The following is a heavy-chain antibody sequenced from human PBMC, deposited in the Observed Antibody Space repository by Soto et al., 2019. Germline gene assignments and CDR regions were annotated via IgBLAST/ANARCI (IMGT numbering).Heavy chain of an antibody. V-gene: IGHV1-3*01. J-gene: IGHJ6*02. CDR3: ASYCSSTSCYPTSNYYYYGMDV. D-gene: IGHD2-2*01. Sequence: ASVKVSCKASGYTFTSYAMHWVRQAPGQWLEWMGWINAGNGNTKYSQKFQGRVTITRDTSASTAYMELSSLRSEDTAVYYCASYCSSTSCYPTSNYYYYGMDVWGQGTTVTVSS. CDR1: GYTFTSYA. CDR2: INAGNGNT.